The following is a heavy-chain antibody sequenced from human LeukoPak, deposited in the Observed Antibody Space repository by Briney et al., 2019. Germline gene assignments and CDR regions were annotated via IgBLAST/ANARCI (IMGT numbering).Heavy chain of an antibody. CDR3: ARGVGY. V-gene: IGHV4-61*02. J-gene: IGHJ4*02. D-gene: IGHD2-15*01. CDR1: GGSISTGNYH. CDR2: VYASGRT. Sequence: SETLSLTCTVSGGSISTGNYHWTWLRQPAGKGLEWIGRVYASGRTNYNPSLKSRVTISIDTSKNQFSLKLSSVTAADTAMYYCARGVGYWGQGTLVTVSS.